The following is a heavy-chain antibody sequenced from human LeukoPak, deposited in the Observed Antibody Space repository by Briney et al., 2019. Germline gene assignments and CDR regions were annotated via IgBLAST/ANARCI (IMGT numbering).Heavy chain of an antibody. Sequence: ASVKVSRKASGYIFTNYGISWVRQAPGQGLEWMGWISAYNGNTNYAQKFQGRVTITADKSTSTAYMELSSLRSEDTAVYYCASRYGDYQDDYYYYYYMDVWGKGTTVTVSS. J-gene: IGHJ6*03. CDR1: GYIFTNYG. D-gene: IGHD4-17*01. CDR3: ASRYGDYQDDYYYYYYMDV. CDR2: ISAYNGNT. V-gene: IGHV1-18*01.